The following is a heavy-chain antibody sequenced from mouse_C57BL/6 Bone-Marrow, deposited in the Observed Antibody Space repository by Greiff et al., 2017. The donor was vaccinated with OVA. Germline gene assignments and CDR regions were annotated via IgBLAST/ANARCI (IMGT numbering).Heavy chain of an antibody. D-gene: IGHD2-1*01. CDR1: GYSITSGYY. V-gene: IGHV3-6*01. CDR3: ARALYGNWKYFDV. Sequence: EESGPGLVKPSQSLSLTCSVTGYSITSGYYWNWIRQFPGNKLEWMGYISYDGSNNYNPSLKNRISITRDTSKNQFFLKLNSVTTEDTATYYCARALYGNWKYFDVWGTGTTVTVSS. CDR2: ISYDGSN. J-gene: IGHJ1*03.